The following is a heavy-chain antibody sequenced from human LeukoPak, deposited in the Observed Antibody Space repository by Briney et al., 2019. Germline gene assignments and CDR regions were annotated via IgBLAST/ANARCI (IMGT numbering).Heavy chain of an antibody. D-gene: IGHD3-22*01. CDR2: INSEGSTI. Sequence: PGGSLRLSCAGSGITFSTYWMHWVRQAPGKGLVWVSRINSEGSTISYADFVKGRFTISRDNAKNTLFLQMNSLRAEDTAVYYCARISSDSISYYDHWGQGTLVTVSS. CDR3: ARISSDSISYYDH. J-gene: IGHJ4*02. CDR1: GITFSTYW. V-gene: IGHV3-74*01.